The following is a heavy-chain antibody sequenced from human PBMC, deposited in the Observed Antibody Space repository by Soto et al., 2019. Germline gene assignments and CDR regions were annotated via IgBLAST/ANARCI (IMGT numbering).Heavy chain of an antibody. J-gene: IGHJ4*02. D-gene: IGHD3-16*01. CDR3: ARVRFGDPFDY. CDR2: VNPDNHNT. V-gene: IGHV1-18*01. Sequence: ASVKVSSNVSDYRLPSYGINLVRQAPGQGLEWVGWVNPDNHNTNYAQNFQHRVSLTTDTSTNTAFLELRGLRSDDTALYYCARVRFGDPFDYWGQGTMVTVSS. CDR1: DYRLPSYG.